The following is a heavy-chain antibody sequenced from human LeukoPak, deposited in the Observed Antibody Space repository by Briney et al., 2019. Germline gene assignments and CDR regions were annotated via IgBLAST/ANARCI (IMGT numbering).Heavy chain of an antibody. CDR1: GFTFSSYA. Sequence: GGSLRLSCAASGFTFSSYAMHRVRQAPGKELEYVSAISSNGGSTYYANSVKGRFTISRDNSKNTLYLQMGSLRAEDMAVYYCARGGVVTAIGVDYWGQGTLVTVSS. CDR2: ISSNGGST. CDR3: ARGGVVTAIGVDY. V-gene: IGHV3-64*01. J-gene: IGHJ4*02. D-gene: IGHD2-21*02.